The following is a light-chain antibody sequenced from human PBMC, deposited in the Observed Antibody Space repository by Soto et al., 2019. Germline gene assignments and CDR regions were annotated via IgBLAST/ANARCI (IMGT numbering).Light chain of an antibody. CDR2: GAS. CDR3: QQYNNWHSYT. V-gene: IGKV3-15*01. CDR1: QSVGNN. J-gene: IGKJ2*01. Sequence: EIVMTQSPATLSATQGERATLSCRASQSVGNNLAWYQQKPGQAPRLLMYGASTRATAIPARFSGSGSGTEVTLTISSLQSEDFAVYYYQQYNNWHSYTFGQGTKVDIK.